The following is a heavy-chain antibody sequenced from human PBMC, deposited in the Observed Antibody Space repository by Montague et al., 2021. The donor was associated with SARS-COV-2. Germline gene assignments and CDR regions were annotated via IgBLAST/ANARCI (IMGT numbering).Heavy chain of an antibody. J-gene: IGHJ4*03. V-gene: IGHV3-23*03. CDR3: AKSRGIRYDSSGYYYPLDY. Sequence: SLRLSCAASGFTFSSYAMSWVRQAPGKGLEWVSVIYSGGSSTYYADSVKGRFTISRDNSKNTLYLQMNSLRAEDTAVYYCAKSRGIRYDSSGYYYPLDYWGQGTTVTVSS. CDR1: GFTFSSYA. D-gene: IGHD3-22*01. CDR2: IYSGGSST.